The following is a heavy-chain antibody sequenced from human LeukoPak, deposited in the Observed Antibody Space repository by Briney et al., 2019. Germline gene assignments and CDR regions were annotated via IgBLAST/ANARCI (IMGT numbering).Heavy chain of an antibody. J-gene: IGHJ4*02. CDR3: ARGVAGAKDYFDF. CDR2: FYYSGST. V-gene: IGHV4-59*01. Sequence: SETLSLTCSVSGGSISSYYWNWIRQPPGRGLEWIGYFYYSGSTNYNPSLKSRVTISVDTSKNQFSLKLSSATAADTAVYYCARGVAGAKDYFDFWGQGTLVTVSS. CDR1: GGSISSYY. D-gene: IGHD1-26*01.